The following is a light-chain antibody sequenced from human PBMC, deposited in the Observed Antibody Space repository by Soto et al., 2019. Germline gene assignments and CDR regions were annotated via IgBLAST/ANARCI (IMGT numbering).Light chain of an antibody. J-gene: IGLJ2*01. CDR3: SSYTSSSTLV. CDR2: DVD. V-gene: IGLV2-14*01. Sequence: QSALTQPASVSGSPGQSITISCTGTSSDVGGYNYFSWYQQHPGKAPKRMIYDVDSRHSGVSNRFSGSKSGNTASLTISGLQAEDEADHYCSSYTSSSTLVFGGGTKLTVL. CDR1: SSDVGGYNY.